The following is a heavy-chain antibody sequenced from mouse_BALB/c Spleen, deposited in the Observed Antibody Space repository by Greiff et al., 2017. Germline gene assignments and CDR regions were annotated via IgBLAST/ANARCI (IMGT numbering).Heavy chain of an antibody. Sequence: VKVVESGAELVKPGASVKLSCKASGYTFTSYYMYWVKQRPGQGLEWIGEINPSNGGTNFNEKFKSKATLTVDKSSSTAYMQLSSLTSEDSAVYYCTRGGDYGLYWYFDVWGAGTTVTVSS. V-gene: IGHV1S81*02. CDR2: INPSNGGT. D-gene: IGHD2-4*01. CDR3: TRGGDYGLYWYFDV. CDR1: GYTFTSYY. J-gene: IGHJ1*01.